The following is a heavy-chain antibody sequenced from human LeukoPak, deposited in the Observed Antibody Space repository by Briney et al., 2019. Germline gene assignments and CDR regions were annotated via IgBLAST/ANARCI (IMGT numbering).Heavy chain of an antibody. CDR1: GGSLSSGGYY. V-gene: IGHV4-31*03. Sequence: PSQTLSLTCTVSGGSLSSGGYYWSWIRQPPGKGLEWIGYIYYSGSTYYNPSLKSRVTISVDTSKNQFSLKPSSVTAADTAVYYCARERGKLLRVWNRSGSPPAGNWFDPWGQGTLVTVSS. CDR2: IYYSGST. CDR3: ARERGKLLRVWNRSGSPPAGNWFDP. J-gene: IGHJ5*02. D-gene: IGHD3-10*01.